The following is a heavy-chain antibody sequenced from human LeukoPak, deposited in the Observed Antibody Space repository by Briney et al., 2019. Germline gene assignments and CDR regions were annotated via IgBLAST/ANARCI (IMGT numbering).Heavy chain of an antibody. D-gene: IGHD3-10*01. CDR1: GGSISSGGYY. Sequence: PSQTLSLTCTVSGGSISSGGYYWSWIRQHPGKGLEWIGYIYYSGSTYYNPSLKSRVTISVDTSKNQFSLRLSSVTAADTAVYYCAREYYYGSGSYYVLDYWGQGTLVTVSS. CDR3: AREYYYGSGSYYVLDY. V-gene: IGHV4-31*03. CDR2: IYYSGST. J-gene: IGHJ4*02.